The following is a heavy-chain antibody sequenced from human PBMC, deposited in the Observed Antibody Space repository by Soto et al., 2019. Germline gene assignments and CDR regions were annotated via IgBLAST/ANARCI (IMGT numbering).Heavy chain of an antibody. J-gene: IGHJ4*01. CDR2: ISYDGSNK. D-gene: IGHD3-10*01. CDR1: GFTFSSGV. V-gene: IGHV3-30*03. Sequence: PGGSLRLSWAASGFTFSSGVMHWVRQAPGKGLEWVAVISYDGSNKYYADSVKGRFTISRDNSKNTLYLQMNSLRAEDTAVYYCARDFDRGSFYYWGQGTPVTVSS. CDR3: ARDFDRGSFYY.